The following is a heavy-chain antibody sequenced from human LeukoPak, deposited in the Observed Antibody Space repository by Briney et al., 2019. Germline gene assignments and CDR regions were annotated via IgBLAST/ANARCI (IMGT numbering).Heavy chain of an antibody. CDR3: AIAHSGYDSWFDP. D-gene: IGHD5-12*01. Sequence: SETLSLTCAVSGGSTSSGGYSWSWIRQPPGKGLEWIGYIYYSGSTYYNPSLKSRVTISVDTSKNQFSLKLSSVTAADTAVYYCAIAHSGYDSWFDPWGQGTLVTVSS. CDR2: IYYSGST. V-gene: IGHV4-30-4*07. CDR1: GGSTSSGGYS. J-gene: IGHJ5*02.